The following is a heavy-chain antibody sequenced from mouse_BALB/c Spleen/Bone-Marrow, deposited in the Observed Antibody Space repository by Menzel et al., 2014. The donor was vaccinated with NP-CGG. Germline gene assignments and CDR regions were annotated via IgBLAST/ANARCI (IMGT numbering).Heavy chain of an antibody. J-gene: IGHJ4*01. CDR3: ARCLTGTSAMDY. CDR2: INPGSGGT. Sequence: QVQLQQSGAELVRPGTSVKVSCKASGYAFTNYLIEWVKQRPGQGLEWIGVINPGSGGTNYNEKFKAKATLTADKSSSTAYMQLSSRTSDDSAVYFCARCLTGTSAMDYWGQGTSVPVSS. V-gene: IGHV1-54*01. D-gene: IGHD4-1*01. CDR1: GYAFTNYL.